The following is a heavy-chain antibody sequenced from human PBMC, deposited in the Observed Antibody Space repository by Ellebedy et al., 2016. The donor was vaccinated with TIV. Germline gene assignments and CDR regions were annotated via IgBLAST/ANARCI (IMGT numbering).Heavy chain of an antibody. Sequence: GESLKISCAASGFTFSSYAMSWVRRAPGKGLEWVSAISGDGGSTYYEDSVKGRFTISRDNSKNTLYLQMHSLRAEDTALYYCTNSDLYSSGWLFASWGQGSLVTVSS. CDR1: GFTFSSYA. V-gene: IGHV3-23*01. CDR3: TNSDLYSSGWLFAS. CDR2: ISGDGGST. J-gene: IGHJ5*02. D-gene: IGHD6-19*01.